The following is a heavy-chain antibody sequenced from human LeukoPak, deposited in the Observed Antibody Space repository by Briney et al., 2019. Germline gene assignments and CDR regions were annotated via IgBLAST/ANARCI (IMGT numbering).Heavy chain of an antibody. CDR2: PHSTGKT. J-gene: IGHJ4*02. D-gene: IGHD4-23*01. CDR3: ARRGNSDY. CDR1: GHSITHFY. Sequence: SETLSLTCAVSGHSITHFYWSWIRQPPGEGLEWIGYPHSTGKTYYNPSLESRITMSVDTSKSQTSLRLTSVTAADTAVYYCARRGNSDYWGQGMLVTVSS. V-gene: IGHV4-59*08.